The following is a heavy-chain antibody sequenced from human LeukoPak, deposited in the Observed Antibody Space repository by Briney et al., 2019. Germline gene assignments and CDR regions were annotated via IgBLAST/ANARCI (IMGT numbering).Heavy chain of an antibody. D-gene: IGHD1-20*01. CDR3: ARPSSDITGTTMWNY. Sequence: ASVKVSCKASGYTFTSYDINWVRQATGQGLEWMGWMNPNSGNTGYAQKFQGRITMTRNTSISTAYMELSSLRSEDTAVYYCARPSSDITGTTMWNYWGQGTLVTVSS. CDR2: MNPNSGNT. CDR1: GYTFTSYD. J-gene: IGHJ4*02. V-gene: IGHV1-8*01.